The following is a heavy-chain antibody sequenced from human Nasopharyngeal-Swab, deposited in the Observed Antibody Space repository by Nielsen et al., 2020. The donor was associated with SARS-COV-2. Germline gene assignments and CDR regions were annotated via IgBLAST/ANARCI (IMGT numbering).Heavy chain of an antibody. CDR2: MNPNSGNT. V-gene: IGHV1-8*01. CDR1: GYTFTSYD. Sequence: ASVKVSCKASGYTFTSYDINWVRQATGQGLEWMGWMNPNSGNTGYAQKFQGRVTMTRNTSISTAYMELSSLRSEDTAVYYCARVKTLYGGHGDYWGQETLVTVSS. D-gene: IGHD4-23*01. CDR3: ARVKTLYGGHGDY. J-gene: IGHJ4*02.